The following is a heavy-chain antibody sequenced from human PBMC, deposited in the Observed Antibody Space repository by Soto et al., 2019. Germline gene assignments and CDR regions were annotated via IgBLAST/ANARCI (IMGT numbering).Heavy chain of an antibody. Sequence: EVQLVESGGGLVQPGRSLRLSCAASGFTFDDYAMHWVRQAPGKGLEWVSGISWNSVSIGYADSVKGRFTISRDNAKNSLYLQMNSLRAEDTALYYCAKDTYGSGTYWGQGTLSPSPQ. CDR1: GFTFDDYA. J-gene: IGHJ4*02. V-gene: IGHV3-9*01. CDR3: AKDTYGSGTY. D-gene: IGHD3-10*01. CDR2: ISWNSVSI.